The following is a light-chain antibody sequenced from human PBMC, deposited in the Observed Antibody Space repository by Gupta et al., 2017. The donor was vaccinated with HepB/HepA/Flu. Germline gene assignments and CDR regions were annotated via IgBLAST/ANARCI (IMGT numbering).Light chain of an antibody. CDR1: SSDVGRYNY. CDR3: SSDTSSGSLV. CDR2: DVS. V-gene: IGLV2-14*03. Sequence: QSALTQPASVSGSPGQSITVSCTGSSSDVGRYNYVSWYQQHPGKAPKLMIYDVSDRPSGVSNRFSGSKSGNTASLTISGLQTEDEADYYCSSDTSSGSLVFGGGTKVTVL. J-gene: IGLJ2*01.